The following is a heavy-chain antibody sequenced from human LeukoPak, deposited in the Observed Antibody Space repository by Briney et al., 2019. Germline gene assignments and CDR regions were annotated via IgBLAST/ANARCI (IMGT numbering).Heavy chain of an antibody. CDR3: ARRASGSGNFHL. V-gene: IGHV4-39*01. J-gene: IGHJ2*01. D-gene: IGHD3-10*01. CDR1: GGSISSRSYY. CDR2: IYYSGST. Sequence: SETLSLTCTVSGGSISSRSYYWGWIRQPPGKGLEWIGNIYYSGSTYYNASLKSRVTISVDTSKNQFSLKLSSVTAADTAMYYCARRASGSGNFHLWGRGTLVTVSS.